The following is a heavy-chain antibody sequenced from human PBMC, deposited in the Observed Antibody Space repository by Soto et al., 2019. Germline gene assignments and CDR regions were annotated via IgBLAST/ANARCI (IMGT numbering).Heavy chain of an antibody. V-gene: IGHV4-34*01. CDR2: INHSGST. CDR1: GWSFSGYY. CDR3: ARGRITMVRGFPLNIHYYYGMDV. J-gene: IGHJ6*02. Sequence: SETLSLTCAVYGWSFSGYYWSWIRQPPGKGLEWMGEINHSGSTNYNPSLKIRVTISVDTSKNQFSLKLSTVTAADTAVYYCARGRITMVRGFPLNIHYYYGMDVCGQGTTVTVS. D-gene: IGHD3-10*01.